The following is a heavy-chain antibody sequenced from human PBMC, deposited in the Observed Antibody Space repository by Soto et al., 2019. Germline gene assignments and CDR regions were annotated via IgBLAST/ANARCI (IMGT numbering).Heavy chain of an antibody. CDR3: ARGSQYYYDGSCPLDF. V-gene: IGHV3-30-3*01. CDR1: GFTFSNNI. CDR2: ISYDGSNN. Sequence: PGGSLRLSCAASGFTFSNNIIHWVRQAPGKGLEWVALISYDGSNNYYADSVKGRFTISRDNYKNALFLQMTSLRAGDTAVYFCARGSQYYYDGSCPLDFWGQGTLVTVSS. J-gene: IGHJ4*02. D-gene: IGHD3-22*01.